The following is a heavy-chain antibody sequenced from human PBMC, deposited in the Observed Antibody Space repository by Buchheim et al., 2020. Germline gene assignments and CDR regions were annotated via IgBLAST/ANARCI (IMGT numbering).Heavy chain of an antibody. CDR1: GFTFSDSA. CDR2: IRSKANNYAT. Sequence: EVQLVESGGDLVQPGGSLKLSCAASGFTFSDSAMNWVRQASGKGLEWVGRIRSKANNYATAYGASVKGRFTISRDDSKNTAYLQMNSLKTEDTAVYYCTRLPEWELPFDYWGQGTL. D-gene: IGHD1-26*01. CDR3: TRLPEWELPFDY. J-gene: IGHJ4*02. V-gene: IGHV3-73*01.